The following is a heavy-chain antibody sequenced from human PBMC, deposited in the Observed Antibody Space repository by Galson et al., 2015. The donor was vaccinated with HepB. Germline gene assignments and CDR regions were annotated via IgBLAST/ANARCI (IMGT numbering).Heavy chain of an antibody. V-gene: IGHV1-2*02. CDR3: ARGRLEGHYYYYMDV. Sequence: SVKVSCKASGYTFTGYYMHWVRQAPGQGLEWMGWINPNSGGTNYAQKFQGRVTMTRDTSISTAYMELSRLRSDDTAVYYCARGRLEGHYYYYMDVWGKGTTVTVSS. J-gene: IGHJ6*03. D-gene: IGHD6-25*01. CDR1: GYTFTGYY. CDR2: INPNSGGT.